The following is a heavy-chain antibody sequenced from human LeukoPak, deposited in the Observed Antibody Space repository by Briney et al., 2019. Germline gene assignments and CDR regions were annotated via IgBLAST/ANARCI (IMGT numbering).Heavy chain of an antibody. V-gene: IGHV7-4-1*02. CDR3: ARGYSYGYNWFDP. J-gene: IGHJ5*02. CDR2: ISTNTGNP. CDR1: GYTFTSYG. D-gene: IGHD5-18*01. Sequence: ASVKVSCKASGYTFTSYGISWVRQAPGQGLEWMGWISTNTGNPTYAQGFTGRFVFSLDTSVSTAYLQISSLKAEDTAVYYCARGYSYGYNWFDPWGQGTLVTVSS.